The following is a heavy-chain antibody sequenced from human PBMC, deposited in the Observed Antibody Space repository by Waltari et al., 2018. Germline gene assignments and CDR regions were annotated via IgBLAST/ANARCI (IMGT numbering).Heavy chain of an antibody. D-gene: IGHD2-2*01. CDR3: ARGPCTSSSCYAGFDY. J-gene: IGHJ4*02. CDR1: GGSISSGSYY. Sequence: QVQLQESGPGLVKPSQTLSLTCTVSGGSISSGSYYWSWIRQPAGKGLEWIGYIYTSGSTNYNPSLKSRVTISVDTSKNQFSLKLSSVTAADTAVYYCARGPCTSSSCYAGFDYWGQGTLVTVS. CDR2: IYTSGST. V-gene: IGHV4-61*09.